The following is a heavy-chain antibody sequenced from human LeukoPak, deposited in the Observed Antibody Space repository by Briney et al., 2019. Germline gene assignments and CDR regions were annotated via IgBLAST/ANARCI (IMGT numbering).Heavy chain of an antibody. CDR2: ISAYNGNT. V-gene: IGHV1-18*01. CDR3: ARVHGDIRYYHYYYMDV. CDR1: GYTFTSYG. Sequence: ASVKVSCKASGYTFTSYGISWVRQAPGQGLEWMGWISAYNGNTNYAQKLQGRVTMTTDTSTSTAYMELRSLRSDDTAVYYCARVHGDIRYYHYYYMDVWGKGTTVTVSS. D-gene: IGHD4-17*01. J-gene: IGHJ6*03.